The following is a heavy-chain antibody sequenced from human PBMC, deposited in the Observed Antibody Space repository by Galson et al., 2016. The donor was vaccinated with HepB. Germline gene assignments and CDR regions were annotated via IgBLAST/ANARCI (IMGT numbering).Heavy chain of an antibody. CDR1: GFTFSSYG. CDR3: AKGATATTGAKTKRVWYFDL. D-gene: IGHD1-7*01. V-gene: IGHV3-48*02. CDR2: ISTSSSTI. Sequence: SLRLSCAASGFTFSSYGMHWVRQAPGKGLEWISYISTSSSTIYYADSVKGRFTISRDDATNSLYLQMNSLRDEDTAVYYCAKGATATTGAKTKRVWYFDLWGRGTLVTVSS. J-gene: IGHJ2*01.